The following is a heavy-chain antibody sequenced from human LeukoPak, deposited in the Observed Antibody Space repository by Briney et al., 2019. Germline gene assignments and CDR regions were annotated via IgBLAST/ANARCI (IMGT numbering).Heavy chain of an antibody. CDR1: GYSFTGYY. D-gene: IGHD3-22*01. CDR2: VNSNIGDT. J-gene: IGHJ4*02. V-gene: IGHV1-2*02. Sequence: ASVKVSFKASGYSFTGYYIHWVRQAPGQGLEWMGWVNSNIGDTYYAQKFRGRLAITRDKSITTVHMELSSLRSNDTAVYYCARDVLGYDSSASDWGQGTLVTVSS. CDR3: ARDVLGYDSSASD.